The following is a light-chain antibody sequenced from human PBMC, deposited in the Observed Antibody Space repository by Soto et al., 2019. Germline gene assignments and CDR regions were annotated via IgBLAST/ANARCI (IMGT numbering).Light chain of an antibody. V-gene: IGKV3-20*01. CDR3: HQYGISPQNT. J-gene: IGKJ2*01. Sequence: EIVLTQSPGTLSLSPGERATLSCRASQSFSNSYLAWYQQKPGQAPRLLIYGASRRATGIPDRFSGSGSGTDFTLTISRLEPEDFAVYYCHQYGISPQNTFCKGTKLEIK. CDR1: QSFSNSY. CDR2: GAS.